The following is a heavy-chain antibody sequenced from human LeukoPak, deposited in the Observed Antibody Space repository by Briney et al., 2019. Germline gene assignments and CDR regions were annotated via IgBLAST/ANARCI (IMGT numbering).Heavy chain of an antibody. CDR2: IYYSGST. CDR3: ARIRGYLYYFDY. Sequence: SETLSLTCTVSGGSISSSSYYWGWIRQPPGKGLEWIGSIYYSGSTYYNPSLKSRVTISVDTSKNRFSLKLSSVTAADTAVYYCARIRGYLYYFDYWGQGTLVTVSS. J-gene: IGHJ4*02. CDR1: GGSISSSSYY. D-gene: IGHD5-18*01. V-gene: IGHV4-39*01.